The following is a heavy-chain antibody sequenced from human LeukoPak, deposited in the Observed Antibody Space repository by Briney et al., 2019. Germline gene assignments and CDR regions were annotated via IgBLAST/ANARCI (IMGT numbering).Heavy chain of an antibody. D-gene: IGHD5-24*01. J-gene: IGHJ3*02. Sequence: GGSLRLSCAASGFTFSNYGMNWVRQAPGKGLEWVSSISIGSNYIYYGDSVKGRFTISRDNAKKSLYLQMNSLRAEDTAVYYCARRWLQSYALDIWGQGTMVTVSS. CDR3: ARRWLQSYALDI. CDR1: GFTFSNYG. V-gene: IGHV3-21*01. CDR2: ISIGSNYI.